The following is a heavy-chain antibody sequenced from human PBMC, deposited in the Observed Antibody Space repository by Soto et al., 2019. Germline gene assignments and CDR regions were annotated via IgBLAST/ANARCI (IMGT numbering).Heavy chain of an antibody. D-gene: IGHD1-26*01. Sequence: EVQLLESGGGLVQPGGSLRLSCAASGFTFSSYAMRWVRQAPGKGLEWVSAISGSADSTYYADSVKGRFTISRDNFKNTLYLQMNSLRPEDTAVYYSARRGSGSYYDYWGQGTLVTVSS. J-gene: IGHJ4*02. V-gene: IGHV3-23*01. CDR3: ARRGSGSYYDY. CDR1: GFTFSSYA. CDR2: ISGSADST.